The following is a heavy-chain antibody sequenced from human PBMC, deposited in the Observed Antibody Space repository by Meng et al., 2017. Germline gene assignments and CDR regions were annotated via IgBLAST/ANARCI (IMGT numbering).Heavy chain of an antibody. D-gene: IGHD3-10*01. J-gene: IGHJ6*02. V-gene: IGHV7-4-1*02. Sequence: ASVKVFCRASGYTFTSYAMNWVRQAPGQGLEWMVWINTNTGNPTYAQGFTGRFVFSLDTSVSTAYLQISSLKAEDTAVYYCARVGGSHYYGSGSYLHYYYYYGMDVWGQGTTVTVSS. CDR3: ARVGGSHYYGSGSYLHYYYYYGMDV. CDR1: GYTFTSYA. CDR2: INTNTGNP.